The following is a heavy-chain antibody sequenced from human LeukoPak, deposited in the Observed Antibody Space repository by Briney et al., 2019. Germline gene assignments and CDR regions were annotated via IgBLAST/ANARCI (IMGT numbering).Heavy chain of an antibody. CDR3: ARGTIRKVRSSNGGVIVYFDY. D-gene: IGHD3-16*02. Sequence: GASVKVSCKASGYTFTSYGISWVRQAPGQGLEWMGWISAYNGNTNYAQKLQGRVTMTTDTSTSTAYMELRSLRSDDTAVYYCARGTIRKVRSSNGGVIVYFDYWGQGTLVTVSS. V-gene: IGHV1-18*01. CDR1: GYTFTSYG. J-gene: IGHJ4*02. CDR2: ISAYNGNT.